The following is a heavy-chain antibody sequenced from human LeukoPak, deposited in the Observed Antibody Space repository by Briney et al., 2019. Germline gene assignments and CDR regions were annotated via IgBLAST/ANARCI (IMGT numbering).Heavy chain of an antibody. D-gene: IGHD6-13*01. J-gene: IGHJ4*02. Sequence: PGGSLRLSCAASGFTFSSYSMNWVRQAPGKGLEWVSSISSSSSYIYYADSVKGRFTISRDNAKNSLYLQMNSLRAEDTAVYYCASDPEYSSSFDYWGQGTLVTVSS. V-gene: IGHV3-21*01. CDR2: ISSSSSYI. CDR3: ASDPEYSSSFDY. CDR1: GFTFSSYS.